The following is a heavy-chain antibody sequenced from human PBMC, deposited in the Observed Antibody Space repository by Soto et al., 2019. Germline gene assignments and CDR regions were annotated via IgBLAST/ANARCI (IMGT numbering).Heavy chain of an antibody. CDR2: ISSSSSYT. V-gene: IGHV3-11*06. Sequence: GGSLRLSCAASGFTFSDYYMSWIRQAPGKGLEWVSYISSSSSYTNYADSVKGRFTISRDNAKNSLYLQMNSLRAEDTAVYYCARDRLSGDYMVRYYYYGMDVWGQGTTVTVSS. CDR3: ARDRLSGDYMVRYYYYGMDV. J-gene: IGHJ6*02. D-gene: IGHD4-17*01. CDR1: GFTFSDYY.